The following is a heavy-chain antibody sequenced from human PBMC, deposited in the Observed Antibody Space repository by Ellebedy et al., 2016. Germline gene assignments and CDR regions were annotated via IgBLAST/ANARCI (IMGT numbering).Heavy chain of an antibody. D-gene: IGHD2-2*01. CDR2: TWADGTYK. J-gene: IGHJ4*02. Sequence: GGSLRLXCTVSGFIFRDYAMHWVRQAPGKGPEWVAVTWADGTYKYYGDSVKGRFTISRDNSKNMLYLQMNSLRVEDTAVYYCARDGGRYQPLHWGQGTLVTVSS. V-gene: IGHV3-33*01. CDR3: ARDGGRYQPLH. CDR1: GFIFRDYA.